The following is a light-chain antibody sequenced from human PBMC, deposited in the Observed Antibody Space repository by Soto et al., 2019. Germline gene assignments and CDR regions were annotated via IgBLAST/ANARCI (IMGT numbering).Light chain of an antibody. CDR3: QQYSIYSLT. CDR1: QSISHW. CDR2: QAS. J-gene: IGKJ4*01. V-gene: IGKV1-5*03. Sequence: DIQMTQSPSTLSASVGDRVTITCRASQSISHWLAWYQQKPGKVPKVLIYQASALASGVPSRFSGSGSGTEFTLTISSLQPDDFATYYCQQYSIYSLTFGGGTKVEIQ.